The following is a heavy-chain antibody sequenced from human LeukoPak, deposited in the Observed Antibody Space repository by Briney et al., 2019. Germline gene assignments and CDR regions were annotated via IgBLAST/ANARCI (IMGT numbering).Heavy chain of an antibody. CDR2: IYYSGST. D-gene: IGHD3-9*01. V-gene: IGHV4-30-4*08. J-gene: IGHJ6*03. CDR3: ARDTPYYDILTGRRNMDV. Sequence: PSETLSLTCTVSGGSISSGDYYWSWICQPPGKGLEWIGYIYYSGSTYYNPSLKSRVTISVDTSKNQFSLKLSSVTAADTAVYYCARDTPYYDILTGRRNMDVWGKGTTVTVSS. CDR1: GGSISSGDYY.